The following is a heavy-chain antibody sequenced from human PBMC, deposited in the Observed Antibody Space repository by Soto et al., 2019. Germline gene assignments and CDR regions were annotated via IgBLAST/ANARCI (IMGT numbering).Heavy chain of an antibody. Sequence: ASVKVSCKASGYTFTSYAMHWVRQAPGQRLEWMGWINAGNGNTKYSQEFQGRVTITRDTSASTAYMELSSLRSEDTAVYYCARDRITMVRGTLGWFDPWGQGTLVTVSS. D-gene: IGHD3-10*01. CDR3: ARDRITMVRGTLGWFDP. CDR1: GYTFTSYA. CDR2: INAGNGNT. V-gene: IGHV1-3*01. J-gene: IGHJ5*02.